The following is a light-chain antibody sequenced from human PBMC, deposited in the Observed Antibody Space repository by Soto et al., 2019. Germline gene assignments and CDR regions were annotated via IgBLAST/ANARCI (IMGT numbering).Light chain of an antibody. V-gene: IGLV2-11*01. CDR2: DVN. CDR1: SSDVGGYNY. J-gene: IGLJ1*01. CDR3: CSYVGRNTFV. Sequence: QSVLTQPHSVSGSPGQSVTISCTGTSSDVGGYNYVSWYQQHPAKAPKLVIYDVNRRPSGVPDRFSGSKSGNTASLTISGLHAEDEADYYCCSYVGRNTFVFGSGTKLTVL.